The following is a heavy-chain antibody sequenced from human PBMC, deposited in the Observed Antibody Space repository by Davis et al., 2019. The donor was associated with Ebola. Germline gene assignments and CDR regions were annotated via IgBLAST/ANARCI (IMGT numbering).Heavy chain of an antibody. CDR1: GYSFTSYW. CDR3: AREQRQWLLQYNWFDP. CDR2: ISGYNGNT. J-gene: IGHJ5*02. D-gene: IGHD5-12*01. V-gene: IGHV1-18*04. Sequence: GESLKISCKGSGYSFTSYWISWVRQAPGQGLEWVGWISGYNGNTNYAQKFQGRVTITADESTSTAYMELSSLRSEDTAVYYCAREQRQWLLQYNWFDPWGQGTLVTVSS.